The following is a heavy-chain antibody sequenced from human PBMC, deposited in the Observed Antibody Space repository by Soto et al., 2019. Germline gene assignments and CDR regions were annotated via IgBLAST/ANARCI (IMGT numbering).Heavy chain of an antibody. J-gene: IGHJ6*02. CDR2: IIPIMDLV. CDR3: ATAADSTPGGRLDV. V-gene: IGHV1-69*01. Sequence: VQLVQSETEVRKPGSSVKLSCKTSGDSFNNYAISWVRQAPGQGLEWMGGIIPIMDLVKYAEKFQGRVTISATDSTGTAYLEVTSLRSEDTATYYCATAADSTPGGRLDVWGPGTTVSVSS. D-gene: IGHD3-16*01. CDR1: GDSFNNYA.